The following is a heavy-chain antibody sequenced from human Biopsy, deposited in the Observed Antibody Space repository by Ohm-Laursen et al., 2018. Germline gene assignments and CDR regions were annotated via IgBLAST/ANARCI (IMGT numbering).Heavy chain of an antibody. V-gene: IGHV1-18*01. D-gene: IGHD3-10*01. Sequence: ASVKVSCKASGYDFSGYGISWVRQAPGQGLEWVGWISVHNGDTDYSQKFEDRITMTTNRSTSTAYMELRGLRSGDTAVYYCSGDSFLGGSIRGADAYDIWGQGTLVIVSS. CDR2: ISVHNGDT. CDR1: GYDFSGYG. J-gene: IGHJ3*02. CDR3: SGDSFLGGSIRGADAYDI.